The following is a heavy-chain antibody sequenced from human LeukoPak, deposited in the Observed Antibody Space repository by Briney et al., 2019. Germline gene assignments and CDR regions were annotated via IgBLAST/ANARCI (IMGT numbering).Heavy chain of an antibody. Sequence: GGSLRLSCVASDFGSHHMHWVRQAPGKGLVWVSRVSTDGIGTAYADSVKGRFTISRDNAKNTVYLQMNSLRAEDTAVYYCARGGYCSGLDYWGQGTLVTVCS. CDR2: VSTDGIGT. J-gene: IGHJ4*02. CDR3: ARGGYCSGLDY. V-gene: IGHV3-74*01. D-gene: IGHD2-15*01. CDR1: DFGSHH.